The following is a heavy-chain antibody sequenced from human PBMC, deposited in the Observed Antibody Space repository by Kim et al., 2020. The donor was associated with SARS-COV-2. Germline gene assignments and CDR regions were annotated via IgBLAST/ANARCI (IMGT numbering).Heavy chain of an antibody. CDR3: AKDGFPSSNYGTGFDY. CDR1: GFTFSSYG. CDR2: ISYDGSNK. J-gene: IGHJ4*01. V-gene: IGHV3-30*18. Sequence: GGSLRLSCAASGFTFSSYGMHWVRQAPGKGLEWVAVISYDGSNKYYADSVKGRFTISRDNSKNTLYLQMNSLRAEDTAVYYCAKDGFPSSNYGTGFDYWG. D-gene: IGHD4-4*01.